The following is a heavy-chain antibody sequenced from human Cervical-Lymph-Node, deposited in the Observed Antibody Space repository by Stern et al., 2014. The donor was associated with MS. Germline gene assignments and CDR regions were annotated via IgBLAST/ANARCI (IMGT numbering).Heavy chain of an antibody. CDR2: IIPIFGTA. V-gene: IGHV1-69*01. D-gene: IGHD4-17*01. CDR1: GGTFSSYA. CDR3: ASSGGVYGTVTRYYFDY. J-gene: IGHJ4*02. Sequence: QLVQSGAEVKKPGSSVKVSCKASGGTFSSYAISWVRQAPGQGLEWMGGIIPIFGTANYAQKFQGRVTITADESTSTAYMELSSLRSEDTAVYYCASSGGVYGTVTRYYFDYWGQGTLVTVSS.